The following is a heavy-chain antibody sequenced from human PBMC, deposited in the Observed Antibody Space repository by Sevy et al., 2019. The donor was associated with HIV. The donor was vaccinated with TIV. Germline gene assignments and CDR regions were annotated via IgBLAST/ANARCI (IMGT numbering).Heavy chain of an antibody. Sequence: GGSLRLSCAASGFTFSDYYMSWIRQAPGKGLEWVSYISSSGSTIYYADSVKGRFTISRDNAKNSLYLQMNSLRAEDTAAYYCARSYSSSSAFEYWGQGTLVTVSS. J-gene: IGHJ4*02. CDR3: ARSYSSSSAFEY. CDR2: ISSSGSTI. D-gene: IGHD6-6*01. CDR1: GFTFSDYY. V-gene: IGHV3-11*01.